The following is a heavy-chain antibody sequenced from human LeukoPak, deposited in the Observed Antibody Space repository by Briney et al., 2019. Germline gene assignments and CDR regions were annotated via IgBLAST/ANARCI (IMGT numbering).Heavy chain of an antibody. CDR1: GLTFSSNG. J-gene: IGHJ4*02. CDR3: AKAGDDIIVVPAAYFDY. CDR2: ISGSGGST. Sequence: GGTLRLSCAASGLTFSSNGMTWVRQAPGKGLEWVSAISGSGGSTYHADSVKGRITISRDNSKNTLYLQMNSLRADDTAVYYCAKAGDDIIVVPAAYFDYWGQGTLVTVSS. D-gene: IGHD2-2*01. V-gene: IGHV3-23*01.